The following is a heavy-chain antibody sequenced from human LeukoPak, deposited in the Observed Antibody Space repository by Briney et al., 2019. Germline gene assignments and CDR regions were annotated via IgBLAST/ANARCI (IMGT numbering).Heavy chain of an antibody. CDR1: GYTFLSYG. D-gene: IGHD3-16*01. CDR2: LSAHNGNT. Sequence: ASVKVSCKASGYTFLSYGITWVRQAPGQGLEWMGWLSAHNGNTNYALEFQGRVTMTADTFTDTAFMELRSLESDDTAVYYCARDLGGGTHYYYHYYMVVWGTGTTVTVSS. V-gene: IGHV1-18*01. J-gene: IGHJ6*03. CDR3: ARDLGGGTHYYYHYYMVV.